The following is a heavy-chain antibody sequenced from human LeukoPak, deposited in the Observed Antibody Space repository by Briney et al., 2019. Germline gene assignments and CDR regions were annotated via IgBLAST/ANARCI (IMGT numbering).Heavy chain of an antibody. V-gene: IGHV3-30-3*01. CDR3: ARSWLYCSGGSCYSYYYYGMDV. CDR1: GFTFSSYA. Sequence: PGGSLRLSCAASGFTFSSYAMHWVRQAPGKGLEWVAVMSYDGSNKYYADSVKGRFTISRDNSKNTLYLQMNSLRAEDTAVCYCARSWLYCSGGSCYSYYYYGMDVWGQGTTVTVSS. CDR2: MSYDGSNK. J-gene: IGHJ6*02. D-gene: IGHD2-15*01.